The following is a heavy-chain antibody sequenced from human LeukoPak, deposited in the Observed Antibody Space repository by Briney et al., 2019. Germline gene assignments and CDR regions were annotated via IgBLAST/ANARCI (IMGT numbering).Heavy chain of an antibody. V-gene: IGHV3-30*18. CDR3: AKGAPTDDY. J-gene: IGHJ4*02. CDR2: ISYGGNYK. CDR1: GFTFRNYG. Sequence: PGRSLRLSCAASGFTFRNYGMHWVRQAPGKGLEWVAVISYGGNYKFYADSLKGRFTISRDTSRDTLYLQMNSLRAEDTAVYYCAKGAPTDDYWGQGTLVTVSS.